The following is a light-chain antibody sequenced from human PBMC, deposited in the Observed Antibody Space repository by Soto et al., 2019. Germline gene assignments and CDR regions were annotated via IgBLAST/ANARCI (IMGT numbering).Light chain of an antibody. CDR1: SGNIVSNY. CDR2: EDD. CDR3: QSYDADILI. V-gene: IGLV6-57*01. Sequence: NFMLTQPHSVSASPGKTVTISCTRSSGNIVSNYVQWYQQRPGSSPTTVIYEDDDRPSGVPDRFSASIDTSSNSASLTISGLKTEDEADYYCQSYDADILIFGGGTKLTV. J-gene: IGLJ2*01.